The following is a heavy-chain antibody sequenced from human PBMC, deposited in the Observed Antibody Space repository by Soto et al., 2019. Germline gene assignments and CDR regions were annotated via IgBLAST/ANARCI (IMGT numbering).Heavy chain of an antibody. Sequence: GGSLRLSCAASGFTFSSYSMNWVRQAPGKGLEWVSYISSSSSTIYYADSVKGRFTISRDNAKNSLYLQMNSLRDEDTAVYYCATRPPQYYDFWSGFNRPEDWFDPWGQGTLVTVSS. CDR1: GFTFSSYS. D-gene: IGHD3-3*01. CDR3: ATRPPQYYDFWSGFNRPEDWFDP. CDR2: ISSSSSTI. J-gene: IGHJ5*02. V-gene: IGHV3-48*02.